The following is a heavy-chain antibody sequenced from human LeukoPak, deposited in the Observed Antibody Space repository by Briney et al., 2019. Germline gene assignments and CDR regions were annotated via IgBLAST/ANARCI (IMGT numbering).Heavy chain of an antibody. V-gene: IGHV3-48*01. Sequence: PGGSLRLSCAASGFTFSSYSMNWVRQAPGKGLEWVSYISSSSSTIYYADSVKGRFTISRDNSKNTLYLQMNSLRAEDTAVYYCAKDRGDYGSGSYDYWGQGTLVTVSS. J-gene: IGHJ4*02. D-gene: IGHD3-10*01. CDR3: AKDRGDYGSGSYDY. CDR1: GFTFSSYS. CDR2: ISSSSSTI.